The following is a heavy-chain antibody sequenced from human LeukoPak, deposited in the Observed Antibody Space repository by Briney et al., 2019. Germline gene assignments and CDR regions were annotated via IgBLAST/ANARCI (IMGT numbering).Heavy chain of an antibody. D-gene: IGHD2-15*01. CDR2: INHSGST. J-gene: IGHJ6*02. V-gene: IGHV4-34*01. CDR3: ARVAEGYCSGGSCYGMDV. Sequence: SETLSLTCAVYGGSFSGYYWSWIRQPPGKGLEWIGEINHSGSTNYNPSLKSRVTISVDTSKNQFSLKLSSVTAADTAVYYCARVAEGYCSGGSCYGMDVWGQGTMVTVSS. CDR1: GGSFSGYY.